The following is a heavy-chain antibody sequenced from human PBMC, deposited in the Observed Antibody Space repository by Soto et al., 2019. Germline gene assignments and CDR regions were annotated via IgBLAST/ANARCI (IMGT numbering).Heavy chain of an antibody. CDR1: GGSVNIGTYY. CDR2: IHYSGST. D-gene: IGHD6-13*01. J-gene: IGHJ4*02. V-gene: IGHV4-61*01. Sequence: SETLSLTCTVPGGSVNIGTYYWSWIRQPPGKELEWIGFIHYSGSTNYNPSLKGRVTMSVDTSKNQFSLKLSSVTAADTAVYYCARHHSSSWYPYYFDYWGQGTLVTVSS. CDR3: ARHHSSSWYPYYFDY.